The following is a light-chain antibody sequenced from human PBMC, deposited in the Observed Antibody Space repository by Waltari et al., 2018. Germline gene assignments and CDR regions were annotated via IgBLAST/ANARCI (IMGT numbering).Light chain of an antibody. V-gene: IGLV8-61*01. CDR1: SGSVPTGYY. CDR3: VLYMGSGIRV. Sequence: QTVVTQEPSFSVSPGGTVTLTCGLSSGSVPTGYYPRWYQQTPGQAPRTLIYHTNIRASGVPDRFSGSILGNKAALTITGAQADDESDYYCVLYMGSGIRVFGGGTKLTVL. CDR2: HTN. J-gene: IGLJ3*02.